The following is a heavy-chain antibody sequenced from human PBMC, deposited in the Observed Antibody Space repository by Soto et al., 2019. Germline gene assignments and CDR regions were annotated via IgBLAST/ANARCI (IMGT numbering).Heavy chain of an antibody. CDR3: ARINGGSPDF. CDR2: IYISGTT. D-gene: IGHD2-15*01. V-gene: IGHV4-4*07. J-gene: IGHJ4*02. Sequence: SETLSLTCTVSGGPMNAHFWSWIRQSAGKGLEWIGHIYISGTTMYNPSLKSRVTMSVDPPKNQLSLKLTSVTAADTAVYYCARINGGSPDFWGQGTLVTGS. CDR1: GGPMNAHF.